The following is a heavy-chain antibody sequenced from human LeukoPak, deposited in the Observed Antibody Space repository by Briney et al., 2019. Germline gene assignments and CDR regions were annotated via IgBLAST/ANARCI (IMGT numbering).Heavy chain of an antibody. V-gene: IGHV3-9*01. J-gene: IGHJ4*02. CDR1: GFTFRDSA. Sequence: PGGSLRLSCAASGFTFRDSAMHWVRQFPGKGLEWVSSISWNSDNIDYVDSVKGRFTISRDNAKNSLYLQMNSLRPEDTAFYYCAKEGSVCTNGICRYFDFWGQGALVTVSS. CDR3: AKEGSVCTNGICRYFDF. D-gene: IGHD2-8*01. CDR2: ISWNSDNI.